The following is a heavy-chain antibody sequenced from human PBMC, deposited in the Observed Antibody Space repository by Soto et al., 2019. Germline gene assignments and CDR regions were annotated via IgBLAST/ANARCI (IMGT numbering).Heavy chain of an antibody. J-gene: IGHJ4*02. V-gene: IGHV3-48*03. Sequence: GGSLRLSCAASGFTFSSYEMNWVRQAPGKGLEWVSYISSSGSTIYYAGSVKGRFTISRDNAKNSLYLQMNSLRAEDAAVYYCARGEWLLFDYWGQGTLVTVSS. CDR3: ARGEWLLFDY. CDR2: ISSSGSTI. D-gene: IGHD3-3*01. CDR1: GFTFSSYE.